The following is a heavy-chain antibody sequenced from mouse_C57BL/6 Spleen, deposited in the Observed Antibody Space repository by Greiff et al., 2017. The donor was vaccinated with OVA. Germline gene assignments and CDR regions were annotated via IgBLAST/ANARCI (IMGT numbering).Heavy chain of an antibody. Sequence: EVQLQQSGPELVKPGASVKISCKASGYTFTDYYMNWVKQSHGKSLEWIGDINPNNGGTSYNQKFKGKATLTVDKSSSTAYMELRSLTSEDSAVYYCAPYDGYYYFDYWGQGTTLTVSS. J-gene: IGHJ2*01. CDR1: GYTFTDYY. CDR3: APYDGYYYFDY. D-gene: IGHD2-3*01. V-gene: IGHV1-26*01. CDR2: INPNNGGT.